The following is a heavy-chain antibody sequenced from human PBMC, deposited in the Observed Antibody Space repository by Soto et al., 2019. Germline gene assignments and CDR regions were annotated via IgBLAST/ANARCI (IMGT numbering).Heavy chain of an antibody. Sequence: QVQLQESGPGLVKPSETLSLTCAVSGDSISTYYCMWIRQPPGKGLESIGYLYYGRSANYNPSLTGRVTLSVDTSTIQCSLTLSSMTAADTAVYYCALRSMAVVPEYWGQGTLVTVSS. J-gene: IGHJ4*02. CDR2: LYYGRSA. CDR3: ALRSMAVVPEY. V-gene: IGHV4-59*01. D-gene: IGHD3-22*01. CDR1: GDSISTYY.